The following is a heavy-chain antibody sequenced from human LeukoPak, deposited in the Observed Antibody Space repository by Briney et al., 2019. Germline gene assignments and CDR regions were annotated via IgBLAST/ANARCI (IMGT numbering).Heavy chain of an antibody. CDR1: GFTFSDYY. V-gene: IGHV3-11*05. CDR3: ARGDTYYYDSSGYGPFDY. CDR2: ISSSSTYT. D-gene: IGHD3-22*01. Sequence: GGSLRLSCAASGFTFSDYYMSWIRQAAGKGLEWVSYISSSSTYTNYADSVKGRFTISRDNAKNSLYLQMNSLRAEDTAVYYCARGDTYYYDSSGYGPFDYWGQGTLVTVSS. J-gene: IGHJ4*02.